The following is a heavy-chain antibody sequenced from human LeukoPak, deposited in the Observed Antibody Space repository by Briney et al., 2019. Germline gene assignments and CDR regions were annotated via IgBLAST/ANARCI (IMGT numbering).Heavy chain of an antibody. Sequence: GGSLRLSCSASGFNFNYFAMSWVRQAPGKRLEWVSTIGDSGSGGSYADSVRGRFTISRDNSKNMVYLQMNSLRVDDSAVYYCSRIKYGGNSGYHFDYWGQGTLVTVSS. CDR3: SRIKYGGNSGYHFDY. D-gene: IGHD4-23*01. CDR1: GFNFNYFA. V-gene: IGHV3-23*01. J-gene: IGHJ4*02. CDR2: IGDSGSGG.